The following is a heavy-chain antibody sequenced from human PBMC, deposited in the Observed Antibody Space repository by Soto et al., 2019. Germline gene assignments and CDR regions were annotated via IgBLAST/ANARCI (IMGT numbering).Heavy chain of an antibody. CDR3: ARVGRGSGYFAVDY. CDR2: INPSGGST. D-gene: IGHD3-22*01. CDR1: GGTLSSYT. J-gene: IGHJ4*02. V-gene: IGHV1-46*01. Sequence: ASVKVSCKASGGTLSSYTISWVRQAPGQGLEWMGIINPSGGSTSYAQKFQGRVTMTRDTSTSTVYMELSSLRSEDTAVYYCARVGRGSGYFAVDYWGQGTLVTVSS.